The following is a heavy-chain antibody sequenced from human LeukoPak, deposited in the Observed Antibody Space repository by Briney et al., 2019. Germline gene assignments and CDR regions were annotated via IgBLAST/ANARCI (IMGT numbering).Heavy chain of an antibody. V-gene: IGHV4-59*01. J-gene: IGHJ5*02. D-gene: IGHD1-1*01. CDR2: IYYSGST. CDR1: GGSISSYY. CDR3: ARDLSATGTTRNNWFDP. Sequence: PSETLSLTCTVSGGSISSYYWSWIRQPPGKGLEWIGYIYYSGSTNYNPSLKSRVTISVDTSKNQFSLKLSSLTAADTAVYYCARDLSATGTTRNNWFDPWGQGTLVTVSS.